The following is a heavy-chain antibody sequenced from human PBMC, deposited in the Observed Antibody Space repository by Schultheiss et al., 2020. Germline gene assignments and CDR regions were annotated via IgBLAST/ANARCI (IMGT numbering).Heavy chain of an antibody. V-gene: IGHV3-49*04. J-gene: IGHJ2*01. D-gene: IGHD3-10*01. Sequence: GESLKISCTASGITFGDYAMSWVRQAPGKGLEWVGFIRSKAYGGTTEYAASVKGRFTISRDDSKSIAYLQMNSLKTEDTAVYYCTFWFGELTDWYFDLWGRGTLVTVSS. CDR2: IRSKAYGGTT. CDR3: TFWFGELTDWYFDL. CDR1: GITFGDYA.